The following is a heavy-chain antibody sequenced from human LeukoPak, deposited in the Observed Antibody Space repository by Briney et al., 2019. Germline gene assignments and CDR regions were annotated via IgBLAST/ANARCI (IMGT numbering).Heavy chain of an antibody. CDR3: ARTRPKYSSSWYADYFDY. V-gene: IGHV4-61*01. Sequence: SETLSLTCTVSGGSVSSNNDYWSWIRQSPGKGLEWIGYIYYSGTTNYNPSLKSRVTISVDTSENQFSLKLSSVTAADTAVYFCARTRPKYSSSWYADYFDYWGQGTLVTVSS. J-gene: IGHJ4*02. CDR2: IYYSGTT. D-gene: IGHD6-13*01. CDR1: GGSVSSNNDY.